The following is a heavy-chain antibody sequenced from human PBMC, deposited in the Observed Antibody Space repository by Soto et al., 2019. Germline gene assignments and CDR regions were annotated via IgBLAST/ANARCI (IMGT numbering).Heavy chain of an antibody. CDR3: ARFRGRDYYFGMDV. J-gene: IGHJ6*02. CDR2: IITYNGNA. CDR1: GYTFISYG. Sequence: QVQVVQSGAEVKKPGASVKVSCKTSGYTFISYGISWVRQAPGQGLEWMGWIITYNGNANYAQNLKGRVTMTTDTSTGTAYVALRSLRSDDTAVYYCARFRGRDYYFGMDVWGQGTTVTVSS. V-gene: IGHV1-18*01. D-gene: IGHD3-10*01.